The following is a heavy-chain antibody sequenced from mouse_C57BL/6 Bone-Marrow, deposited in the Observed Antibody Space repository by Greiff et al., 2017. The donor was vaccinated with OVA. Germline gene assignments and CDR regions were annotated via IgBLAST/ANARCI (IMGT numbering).Heavy chain of an antibody. J-gene: IGHJ4*01. CDR3: ARHSGTTVVAPYYAMDY. CDR1: GFTFSSYG. V-gene: IGHV5-6*01. CDR2: ISSGGSYT. Sequence: EVQRVESGGDLVKPGGSLKLSCAASGFTFSSYGMSWVRQTPDKRLEWVATISSGGSYTYYPDSVKGRFTISRDNAKNTLYLQMSSLKSEDTAMYYCARHSGTTVVAPYYAMDYWGQGTSVTVSS. D-gene: IGHD1-1*01.